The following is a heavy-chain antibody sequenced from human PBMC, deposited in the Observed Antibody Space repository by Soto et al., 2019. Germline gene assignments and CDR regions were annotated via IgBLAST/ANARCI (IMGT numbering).Heavy chain of an antibody. CDR1: GYSIRSGYY. CDR2: VYHNGIM. Sequence: PSETLSLTCSVSGYSIRSGYYWGWVRQAPGKGLEWLGSVYHNGIMFHNPSFQSRVTISVDTSKNQFSLNLRSVTAADTAVYYCAASWFGELAFNYWGHGILVTVSS. J-gene: IGHJ4*01. CDR3: AASWFGELAFNY. V-gene: IGHV4-38-2*02. D-gene: IGHD3-10*01.